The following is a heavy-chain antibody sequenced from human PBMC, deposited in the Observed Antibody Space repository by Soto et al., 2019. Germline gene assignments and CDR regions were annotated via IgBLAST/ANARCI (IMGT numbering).Heavy chain of an antibody. V-gene: IGHV4-30-4*01. CDR2: IYYSGST. D-gene: IGHD1-1*01. CDR1: GGSISSGDYY. J-gene: IGHJ4*02. Sequence: PSETLSLTCTVSGGSISSGDYYLSWIRQPPGKGLEWIGYIYYSGSTYYNPSLKSRVTISVDTSKNQFSLRLSSVTAADTAVYYCARATQKDGHNHYYFDYWGQGTLFTVSS. CDR3: ARATQKDGHNHYYFDY.